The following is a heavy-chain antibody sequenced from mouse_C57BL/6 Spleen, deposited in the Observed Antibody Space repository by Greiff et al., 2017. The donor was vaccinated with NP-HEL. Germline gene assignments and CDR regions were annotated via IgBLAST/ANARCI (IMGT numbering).Heavy chain of an antibody. Sequence: EVKLMESGGGLVKPGGSLKLSCAASGFTFSSYAMSWVRQTPEKRLEWVATISDGGSYTYYPDNVKGRFTISRDNAKNNLYLQMSHLKSEDTAMYYCARDGWGLPFAYWGQGTLVTVSA. D-gene: IGHD2-13*01. V-gene: IGHV5-4*01. CDR3: ARDGWGLPFAY. CDR2: ISDGGSYT. CDR1: GFTFSSYA. J-gene: IGHJ3*01.